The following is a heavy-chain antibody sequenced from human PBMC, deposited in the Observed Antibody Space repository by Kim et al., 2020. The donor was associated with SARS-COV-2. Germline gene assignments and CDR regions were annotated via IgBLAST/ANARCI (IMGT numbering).Heavy chain of an antibody. CDR2: IIPIFGTA. Sequence: SVKVSCKASGGTFSSYAISWVRQAPGQGLEWMGGIIPIFGTANYAQKFQGRVTITADESTSTAYMELSSLRSEDTAVYYCASYYDSSGYYYYWGQGTLVTVSS. J-gene: IGHJ4*02. CDR3: ASYYDSSGYYYY. D-gene: IGHD3-22*01. CDR1: GGTFSSYA. V-gene: IGHV1-69*13.